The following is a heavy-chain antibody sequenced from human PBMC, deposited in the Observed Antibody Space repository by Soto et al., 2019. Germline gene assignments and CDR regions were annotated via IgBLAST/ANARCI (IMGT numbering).Heavy chain of an antibody. V-gene: IGHV1-8*01. Sequence: ASVKVSCKASGYTFTSYDINWVRQATGQGLEWMGWMNPNSGNTGYAQKFQGRVTMTRNTSISTAYMELSSLRSEDTAVYYCARPPKGGVGADYWGQGTLVTVSS. D-gene: IGHD1-26*01. J-gene: IGHJ4*02. CDR1: GYTFTSYD. CDR3: ARPPKGGVGADY. CDR2: MNPNSGNT.